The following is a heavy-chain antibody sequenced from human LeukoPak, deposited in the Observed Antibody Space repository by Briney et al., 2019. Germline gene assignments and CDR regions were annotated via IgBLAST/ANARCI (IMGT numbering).Heavy chain of an antibody. J-gene: IGHJ6*02. CDR3: ARDALHYYGSGRYGMDV. D-gene: IGHD3-10*01. CDR2: ISYDGSNK. CDR1: GFTFSNYA. V-gene: IGHV3-30-3*01. Sequence: GGSLRLSCAASGFTFSNYAMHWVRQAPGKGLERVAVISYDGSNKYYADSVKGRFTISRDNSKNTLYLQMNSLRAEDTAVYYCARDALHYYGSGRYGMDVWGQGTTVTVSS.